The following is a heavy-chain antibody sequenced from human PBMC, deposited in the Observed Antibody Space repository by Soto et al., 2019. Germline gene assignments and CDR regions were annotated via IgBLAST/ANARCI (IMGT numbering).Heavy chain of an antibody. CDR2: INHSGST. CDR1: GGSFSGYY. D-gene: IGHD4-17*01. CDR3: ARGYLRSPDAFDI. V-gene: IGHV4-34*01. J-gene: IGHJ3*02. Sequence: PSETLSLTCAVYGGSFSGYYWSWIRQPPGKGLEWIGEINHSGSTNYNPSLKSRVTISVDTSKNQFSLELSSVTAADTAVYYCARGYLRSPDAFDIWGQGTMVTVSS.